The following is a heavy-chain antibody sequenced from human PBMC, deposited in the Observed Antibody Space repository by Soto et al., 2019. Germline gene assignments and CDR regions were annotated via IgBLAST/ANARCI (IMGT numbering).Heavy chain of an antibody. D-gene: IGHD3-16*02. Sequence: QVQLVQSGAEVKETGSSVKVSCKSSGYIFKNYAVTWLRQAPGQGLEWMGGIIPVFGTPDYSQKFRGRVTITADESTSTVYMELRSLTSEDTALYYCARHLYDYVWGSYRHWGQGTLVTVSS. J-gene: IGHJ4*02. CDR2: IIPVFGTP. CDR1: GYIFKNYA. CDR3: ARHLYDYVWGSYRH. V-gene: IGHV1-69*01.